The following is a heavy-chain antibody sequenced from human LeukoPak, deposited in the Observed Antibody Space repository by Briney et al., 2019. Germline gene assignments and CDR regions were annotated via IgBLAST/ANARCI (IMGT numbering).Heavy chain of an antibody. V-gene: IGHV3-48*04. CDR1: GFTFSSYS. CDR2: ISSSSSTI. D-gene: IGHD5-12*01. CDR3: ARDLGYDGYDAFDI. J-gene: IGHJ3*02. Sequence: GGSLRLSCAASGFTFSSYSMNWVRQAPGRGLEWVSYISSSSSTIYYADSVKGRFTISRDNGKNSLYLQMNSLRAEDTAVYYCARDLGYDGYDAFDIWGQGTMVTVSS.